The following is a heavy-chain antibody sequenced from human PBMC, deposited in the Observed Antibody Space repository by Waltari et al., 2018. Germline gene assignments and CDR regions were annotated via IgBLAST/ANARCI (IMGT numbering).Heavy chain of an antibody. CDR2: ISAYNGNT. Sequence: QVQLVQSGAEVKKPGASVKVSCKASGYTFTSYGISWVRQAPGQGLEWMGWISAYNGNTNYAQKLQGIVTMTTDTSTSTDYMELRSLRADDTAVYYCARFAYCSSTSCYEVKYYGMDVWGQGTTVTVAS. V-gene: IGHV1-18*01. D-gene: IGHD2-2*01. CDR3: ARFAYCSSTSCYEVKYYGMDV. J-gene: IGHJ6*02. CDR1: GYTFTSYG.